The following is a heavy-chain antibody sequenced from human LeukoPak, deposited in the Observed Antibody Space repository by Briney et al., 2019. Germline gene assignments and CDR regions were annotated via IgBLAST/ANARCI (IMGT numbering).Heavy chain of an antibody. Sequence: ASETLSLTCTVSGGSISSYYWSWIRQPAGKGLEWIGRIYTSGSTNYNPSLKSRVTIAVDTSKNEFSLKLSSVTAADTAVYYCARDRRTTIFGVVIRVNAFDIWGQGTMVTVSS. CDR1: GGSISSYY. CDR3: ARDRRTTIFGVVIRVNAFDI. CDR2: IYTSGST. D-gene: IGHD3-3*01. J-gene: IGHJ3*02. V-gene: IGHV4-4*07.